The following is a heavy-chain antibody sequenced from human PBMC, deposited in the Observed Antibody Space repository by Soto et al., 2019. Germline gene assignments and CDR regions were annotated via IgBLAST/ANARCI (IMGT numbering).Heavy chain of an antibody. D-gene: IGHD2-21*02. J-gene: IGHJ6*02. CDR1: GGSFSGYD. V-gene: IGHV4-34*01. CDR2: INHSGSS. CDR3: ARDLWGYCGTDCYPLDV. Sequence: QVQLQQWGAGLLKPSETLSLTCAVYGGSFSGYDWTWLRQPPGTGLEWIGEINHSGSSNYNPSLKSRVTISVDTSKDQFSLKLNSVTAADTAVYYCARDLWGYCGTDCYPLDVWGQGTTVTVSS.